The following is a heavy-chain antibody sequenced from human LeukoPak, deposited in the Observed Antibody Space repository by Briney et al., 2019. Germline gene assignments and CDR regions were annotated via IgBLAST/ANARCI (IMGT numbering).Heavy chain of an antibody. D-gene: IGHD1-26*01. J-gene: IGHJ5*02. Sequence: GASVKVSCKASGFSFTGSAIQWVRQARGQRLEWIGWIVVGSDNTNYAQKFQERVTITRDMSTSTAYMELRSLRFEDTAVYYCARGGRAYSGSRRTWFDPWGQGTLVTVSS. CDR3: ARGGRAYSGSRRTWFDP. CDR2: IVVGSDNT. V-gene: IGHV1-58*02. CDR1: GFSFTGSA.